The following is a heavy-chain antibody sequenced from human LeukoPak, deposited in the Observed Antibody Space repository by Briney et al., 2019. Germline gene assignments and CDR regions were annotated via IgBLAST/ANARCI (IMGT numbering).Heavy chain of an antibody. Sequence: GGSLRLSCAASGFTFDDYAMHWVRQAPGKGLEWVSGISWNSGSIGYADSVMGRFTISRDNAKNSLYLQMNSLRAEDTALYYCAKGTSLYYYYMDVWGKGTRSPSP. CDR2: ISWNSGSI. CDR3: AKGTSLYYYYMDV. CDR1: GFTFDDYA. J-gene: IGHJ6*03. D-gene: IGHD1-14*01. V-gene: IGHV3-9*01.